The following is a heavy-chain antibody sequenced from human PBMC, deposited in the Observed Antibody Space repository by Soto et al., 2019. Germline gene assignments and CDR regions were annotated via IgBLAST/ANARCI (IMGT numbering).Heavy chain of an antibody. CDR1: GDTFTDYY. D-gene: IGHD2-21*02. CDR3: ARGGHVVVVTAALDY. Sequence: QVQLVQSGAEVKKPGASVKVSCKASGDTFTDYYIHWVRQAPGQGLEWMGTVNPSGGHTTYAQHYLGRRTMTRDTSTSTLYMELTSLTSEDTAVYDWARGGHVVVVTAALDYWGQGTLVTVSS. CDR2: VNPSGGHT. J-gene: IGHJ4*02. V-gene: IGHV1-46*01.